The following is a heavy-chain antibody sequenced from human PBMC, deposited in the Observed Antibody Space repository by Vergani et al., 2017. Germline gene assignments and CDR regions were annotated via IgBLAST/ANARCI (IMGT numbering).Heavy chain of an antibody. Sequence: QVQLVESGGGVVQRGGSLRLSCATSGFTLSNYDMQWTRQGPGKGLEFVAFIQFDGSNQYYADSVKGRFTLPRDFSKNTLYLQMNSLRTDDTATYYCAKHFRGWGIDYWGQGTQVIVSS. CDR1: GFTLSNYD. D-gene: IGHD3-16*01. J-gene: IGHJ4*02. CDR3: AKHFRGWGIDY. CDR2: IQFDGSNQ. V-gene: IGHV3-30*02.